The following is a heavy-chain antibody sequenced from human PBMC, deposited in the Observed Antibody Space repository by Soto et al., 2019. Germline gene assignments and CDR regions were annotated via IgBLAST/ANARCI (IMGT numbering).Heavy chain of an antibody. D-gene: IGHD2-2*01. CDR3: ARARYCSSTSCLNWFDP. Sequence: SETLSLTCTVSGGSISSGGYYWSWIRQHPGKGLEWIGYIYYSGSTYYNPSLKSRVTISVDTSKNQFSLKLSSVTAADTAVYYCARARYCSSTSCLNWFDPWGQGTLVTVSS. J-gene: IGHJ5*02. V-gene: IGHV4-31*03. CDR1: GGSISSGGYY. CDR2: IYYSGST.